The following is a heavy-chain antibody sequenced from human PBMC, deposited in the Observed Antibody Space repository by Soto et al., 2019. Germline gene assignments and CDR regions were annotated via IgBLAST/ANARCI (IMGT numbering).Heavy chain of an antibody. V-gene: IGHV3-30*18. Sequence: GGSLRLSCAASGFTFSSYGMHWVRQAPGKGLEWVAVISYDGSNKYYADSVKGRFTISRDNSKNTLYLQMNSLRAEDTAVYYCAKDLDVVVVAATLSPGAFDYWGQGTLVTVSS. J-gene: IGHJ4*02. CDR2: ISYDGSNK. CDR3: AKDLDVVVVAATLSPGAFDY. D-gene: IGHD2-15*01. CDR1: GFTFSSYG.